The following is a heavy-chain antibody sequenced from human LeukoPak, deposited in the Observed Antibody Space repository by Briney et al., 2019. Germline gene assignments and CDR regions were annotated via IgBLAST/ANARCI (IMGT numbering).Heavy chain of an antibody. J-gene: IGHJ4*02. Sequence: GGSLRLSCAASGFTFSSFAFHWVRQAPGKGLEWVAVISHDGSDTFYADSVKGRFTISRDNSKNTLYLQMSSLTAEDTAVYFCARDQSAGYSSSGSSSWGRLGDWGQGTLVTVSS. D-gene: IGHD6-13*01. V-gene: IGHV3-30-3*01. CDR3: ARDQSAGYSSSGSSSWGRLGD. CDR2: ISHDGSDT. CDR1: GFTFSSFA.